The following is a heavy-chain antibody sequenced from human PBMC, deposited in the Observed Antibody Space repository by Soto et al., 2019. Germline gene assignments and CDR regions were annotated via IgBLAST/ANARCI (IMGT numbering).Heavy chain of an antibody. V-gene: IGHV1-46*01. D-gene: IGHD6-13*01. J-gene: IGHJ6*02. CDR3: ARERGGAAAGTYYYGMDV. CDR2: INPSGGST. CDR1: GYTFTSYY. Sequence: ASVKVSCKASGYTFTSYYMHWVRQAPGQRLEWMGIINPSGGSTSYAQKFQGRVTMTRDTSTSTVYMELSSLRSEDTAVYYCARERGGAAAGTYYYGMDVWGQGTTVTVSS.